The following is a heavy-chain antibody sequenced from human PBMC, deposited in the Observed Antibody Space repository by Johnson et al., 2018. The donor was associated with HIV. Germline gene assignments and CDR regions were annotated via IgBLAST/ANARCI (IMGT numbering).Heavy chain of an antibody. V-gene: IGHV3-66*02. CDR1: GFTVTSDY. CDR3: ARVRVGAFDI. CDR2: IYSGGST. Sequence: VQLIESGGGLVQPGGSLRLSCAASGFTVTSDYMSWVRQAPGKGLEWVSIIYSGGSTYYADSVKGRFTISRDNSKNTLHLQMSSLRPEDTAVYYCARVRVGAFDIWGQGTVVTVSS. J-gene: IGHJ3*02. D-gene: IGHD1-26*01.